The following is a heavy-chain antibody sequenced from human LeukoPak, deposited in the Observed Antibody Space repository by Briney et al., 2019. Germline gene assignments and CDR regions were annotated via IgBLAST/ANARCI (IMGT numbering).Heavy chain of an antibody. CDR3: ARVLYYYDSSGLNAFDI. CDR2: ISAYNGNT. Sequence: ASVKVSCKASGYTFTSYGISWVRQAPGQGLEWMGWISAYNGNTNYAQKLQGRVTMTTDTSTSTAHMELRSLRSDDTAVYYCARVLYYYDSSGLNAFDIWGQGTMVTVSS. V-gene: IGHV1-18*01. CDR1: GYTFTSYG. D-gene: IGHD3-22*01. J-gene: IGHJ3*02.